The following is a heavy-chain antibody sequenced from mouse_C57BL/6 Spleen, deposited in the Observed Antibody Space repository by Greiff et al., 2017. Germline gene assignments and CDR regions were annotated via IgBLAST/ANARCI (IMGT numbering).Heavy chain of an antibody. CDR3: ARIGTTVVADYYAMDY. CDR1: GFSLSTFGMG. Sequence: QVTLKESGPGILQPSQTLSLTCSFSGFSLSTFGMGVGWIRQPAGKGLEWLAHIWWDDAKYYNPALKSRLTSTKDTSKNQVFLKIAHGDTADTATYYCARIGTTVVADYYAMDYWGQGTSVTVSS. J-gene: IGHJ4*01. D-gene: IGHD1-1*01. CDR2: IWWDDAK. V-gene: IGHV8-8*01.